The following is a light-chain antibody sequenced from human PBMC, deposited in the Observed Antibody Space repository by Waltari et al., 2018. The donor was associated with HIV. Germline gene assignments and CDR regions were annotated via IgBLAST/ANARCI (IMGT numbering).Light chain of an antibody. CDR1: SSDVGGYNL. CDR3: CAYAGSTTYVI. Sequence: QSALTQPASVSGSPGQSITISCTGTSSDVGGYNLVSWYQQHPGKAPKLMLYEVSKRPSGVSSRFSGSKSGNTASLTISVLQAEDEADYYCCAYAGSTTYVIFGGGTKLTVL. V-gene: IGLV2-23*02. CDR2: EVS. J-gene: IGLJ2*01.